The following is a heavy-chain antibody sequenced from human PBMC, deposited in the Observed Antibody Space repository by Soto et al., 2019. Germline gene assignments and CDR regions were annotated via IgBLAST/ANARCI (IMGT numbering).Heavy chain of an antibody. V-gene: IGHV2-5*02. CDR2: IYWDDDK. CDR3: AHSAAVYARKIFDY. CDR1: GFSLSTSGVG. J-gene: IGHJ4*02. D-gene: IGHD2-8*01. Sequence: QITLKESGPTLVKPTQTLTLTRTFSGFSLSTSGVGVGCIRYPPGKALEWLALIYWDDDKRYSPSLKSRLTIAKDTSKNQVVLTLPNMDPVATATYYCAHSAAVYARKIFDYWGQGTLVTVSS.